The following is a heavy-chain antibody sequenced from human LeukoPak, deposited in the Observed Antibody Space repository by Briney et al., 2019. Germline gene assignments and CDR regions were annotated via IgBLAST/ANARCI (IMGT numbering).Heavy chain of an antibody. V-gene: IGHV1-69*13. CDR2: IIPIFGTA. J-gene: IGHJ5*02. CDR3: ARDPRHGYSSGWYGGHWFDP. Sequence: SVKVSCKASGGTFSSYAISWVRQAPGQGLEWMGGIIPIFGTANYAQKFQGRVTITADESTSTAYMELSSLRSEDTAVYYCARDPRHGYSSGWYGGHWFDPWGQGTLVTVSS. CDR1: GGTFSSYA. D-gene: IGHD6-19*01.